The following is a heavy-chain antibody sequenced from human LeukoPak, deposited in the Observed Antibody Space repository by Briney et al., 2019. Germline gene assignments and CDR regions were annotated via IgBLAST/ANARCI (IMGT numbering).Heavy chain of an antibody. V-gene: IGHV3-74*03. CDR3: ARVGAGLGSFDI. CDR2: VNRDGRST. Sequence: PGGSLRLSCAHSRFTFSTYWMHWVRQAPGNGLLWVSRVNRDGRSTMYPDSVKGRFTFSRDNAKNPLYLQMNSLIAEDAAVYYCARVGAGLGSFDIWGQGTMVTVSS. CDR1: RFTFSTYW. J-gene: IGHJ3*02. D-gene: IGHD4/OR15-4a*01.